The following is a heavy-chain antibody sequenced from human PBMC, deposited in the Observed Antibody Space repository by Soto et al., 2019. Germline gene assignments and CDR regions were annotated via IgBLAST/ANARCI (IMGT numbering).Heavy chain of an antibody. Sequence: QVQLVQSGAEVKKPGSSVKVSCKASGGTFSSYAISWVRQGPGQGLEWMGGIIPIFGTANYAQKCQGRVAITADETTSTAYMELSSQRSEATAVYYCAREGASGSHIGYWGQGTLVTVSS. CDR1: GGTFSSYA. CDR3: AREGASGSHIGY. CDR2: IIPIFGTA. D-gene: IGHD3-22*01. J-gene: IGHJ4*02. V-gene: IGHV1-69*01.